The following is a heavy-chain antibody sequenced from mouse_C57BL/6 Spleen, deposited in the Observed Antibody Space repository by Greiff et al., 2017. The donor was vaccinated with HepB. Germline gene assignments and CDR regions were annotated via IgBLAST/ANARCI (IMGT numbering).Heavy chain of an antibody. CDR3: AREEYGSSPAMDY. V-gene: IGHV1-64*01. CDR1: GYTFTSYW. D-gene: IGHD1-1*01. CDR2: IHPNSGST. J-gene: IGHJ4*01. Sequence: QVQLQQPGAELVKPGASVKLSCKASGYTFTSYWMHWVKQRPGQGLEWIGMIHPNSGSTNYNEKFKSKATLTVDKSSSTAYMQLSSLSSADSAVYYCAREEYGSSPAMDYWGQGTSVTVSS.